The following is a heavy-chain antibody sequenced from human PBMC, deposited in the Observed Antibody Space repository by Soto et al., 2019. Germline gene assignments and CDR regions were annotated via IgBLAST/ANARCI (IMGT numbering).Heavy chain of an antibody. V-gene: IGHV4-59*01. CDR3: ARYGSGSSVWFDP. J-gene: IGHJ5*02. CDR2: IYYSGST. Sequence: WSWIRQPPGKGLEWIGYIYYSGSTNYNPSLKSRVTISVDTSKNRFSLKLSSVTAADTAVYYCARYGSGSSVWFDPWGQGTLVTVSS. D-gene: IGHD3-10*01.